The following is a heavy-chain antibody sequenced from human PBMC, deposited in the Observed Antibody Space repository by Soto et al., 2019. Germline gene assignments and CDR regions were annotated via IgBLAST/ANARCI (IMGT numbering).Heavy chain of an antibody. Sequence: AGGSLRLSCAASGFSFSDYEMNWVHQAPGKGLEWIAHISFSGSTIYYADSVKGRFSISRDNSKNFLYLQMSGLRADDSAVYYCTRGAGFFYGVDVWGLGTTVTVSS. J-gene: IGHJ6*02. CDR3: TRGAGFFYGVDV. CDR1: GFSFSDYE. CDR2: ISFSGSTI. V-gene: IGHV3-48*03. D-gene: IGHD3-10*01.